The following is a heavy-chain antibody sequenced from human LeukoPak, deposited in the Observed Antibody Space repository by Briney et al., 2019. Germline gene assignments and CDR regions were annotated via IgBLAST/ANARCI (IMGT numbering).Heavy chain of an antibody. V-gene: IGHV4-59*12. Sequence: SETLSLTCTVSGGSISGYYWSWIRQPPGKGLEWIGYIFYSGSTNYNPSLKSRVTISVDTSKNQFSLKLSSVTAADTAVYYCASLPFSSGSYINRARVTVYWGQGTLVTVSS. CDR1: GGSISGYY. D-gene: IGHD3-10*01. CDR3: ASLPFSSGSYINRARVTVY. CDR2: IFYSGST. J-gene: IGHJ4*02.